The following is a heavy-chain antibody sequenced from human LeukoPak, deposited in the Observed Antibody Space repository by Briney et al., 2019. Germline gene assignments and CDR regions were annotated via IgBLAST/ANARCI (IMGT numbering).Heavy chain of an antibody. V-gene: IGHV4-30-2*01. CDR3: ARSSRITIFLYNWFDP. Sequence: SETLSLTCTVSGGSISSGGYYWSWIRQPPGKGLEWIGYIYHSGSTYYNPSLKSRVAISVDTSKNQFSLKLSSVTAADTAVYYCARSSRITIFLYNWFDPWGQGTLVTVSS. J-gene: IGHJ5*02. CDR2: IYHSGST. CDR1: GGSISSGGYY. D-gene: IGHD3-3*01.